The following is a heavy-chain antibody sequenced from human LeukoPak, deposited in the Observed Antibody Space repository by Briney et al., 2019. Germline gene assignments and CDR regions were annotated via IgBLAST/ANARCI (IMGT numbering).Heavy chain of an antibody. J-gene: IGHJ4*02. V-gene: IGHV4-38-2*02. Sequence: SETLSLTCTVSGYSISSGYYWGWIRQPPGKGLEWIGSIYHSGSTYYNPSLKSQVTISVDTSKNQFSLKLSSVTAADTAVYYCASPDYYGSGSYLNYWGQGTLVTVSS. CDR2: IYHSGST. CDR3: ASPDYYGSGSYLNY. D-gene: IGHD3-10*01. CDR1: GYSISSGYY.